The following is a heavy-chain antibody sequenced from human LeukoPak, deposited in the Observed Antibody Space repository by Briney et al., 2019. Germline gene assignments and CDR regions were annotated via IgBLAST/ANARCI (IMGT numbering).Heavy chain of an antibody. J-gene: IGHJ4*02. CDR3: ARSLPAFYFDVSAYSGDF. Sequence: ASVKVSCKASGYTFSNYGISWVRQAPGQGPEWVGWISAHNGYTNYAQKLQGRASMTTDTSTSTAYMELRSLRSVDTAVYYCARSLPAFYFDVSAYSGDFWGQGTLVTVSS. D-gene: IGHD3-22*01. V-gene: IGHV1-18*01. CDR1: GYTFSNYG. CDR2: ISAHNGYT.